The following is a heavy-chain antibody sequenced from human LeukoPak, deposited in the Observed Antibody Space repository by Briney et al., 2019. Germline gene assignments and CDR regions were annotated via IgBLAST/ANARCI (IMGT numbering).Heavy chain of an antibody. D-gene: IGHD3-10*01. Sequence: PGGSLRLSCAASGFAFSSYARNWVRQAPGKGLQWVSSITFTGGSTCYADSVKGGFTISRDNSKNTLYLHMNSLRVEDTAVYYCARDGSGSPYTLYYFDYWGQGIRVTVSS. J-gene: IGHJ4*02. CDR1: GFAFSSYA. CDR2: ITFTGGST. CDR3: ARDGSGSPYTLYYFDY. V-gene: IGHV3-23*01.